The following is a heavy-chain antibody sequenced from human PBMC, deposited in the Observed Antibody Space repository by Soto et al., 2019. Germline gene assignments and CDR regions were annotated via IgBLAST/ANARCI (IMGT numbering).Heavy chain of an antibody. J-gene: IGHJ4*02. CDR1: GGSIRRSNW. Sequence: GGSIRRSNWWSWVRQPPGKGLEWIGEIYHSGSTNYNPSLKSRVTISVDTSTDTAYMELSSLRSEDTAVYYCATIRGEQWLVYDYWGQGTLVTVSS. CDR3: ATIRGEQWLVYDY. V-gene: IGHV4-4*02. CDR2: IYHSGST. D-gene: IGHD6-19*01.